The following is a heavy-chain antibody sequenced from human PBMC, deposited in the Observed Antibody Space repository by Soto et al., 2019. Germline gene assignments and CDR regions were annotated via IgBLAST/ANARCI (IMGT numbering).Heavy chain of an antibody. CDR3: TRDRFDGRIFDY. Sequence: SQTLSLTFAISGDSVSSNSAAWNWIRQSPSRGLEWLGRTYYRSKWYKDYAVSVESRITIKSDTSKNQFSLQLNSVTPEDTAVYYCTRDRFDGRIFDYWGQGTLVTVSS. J-gene: IGHJ4*02. CDR2: TYYRSKWYK. CDR1: GDSVSSNSAA. D-gene: IGHD3-3*01. V-gene: IGHV6-1*01.